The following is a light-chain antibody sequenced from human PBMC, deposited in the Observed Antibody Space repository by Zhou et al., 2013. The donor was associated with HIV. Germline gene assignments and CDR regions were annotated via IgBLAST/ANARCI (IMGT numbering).Light chain of an antibody. CDR2: GTY. Sequence: DIQMTQSPSSLSASVGDRVTITCRASQIIDSYLNWYQQKVGKAPKLLIYGTYILQSGVPSRFSGSGSGTDFTLTISRLQSEDFAIYHCQQYYSYPYTFGQGTKLEIK. CDR3: QQYYSYPYT. J-gene: IGKJ2*01. V-gene: IGKV1-39*01. CDR1: QIIDSY.